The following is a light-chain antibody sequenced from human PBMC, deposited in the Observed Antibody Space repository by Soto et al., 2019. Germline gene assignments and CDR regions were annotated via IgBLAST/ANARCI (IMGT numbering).Light chain of an antibody. CDR2: DVS. J-gene: IGLJ1*01. CDR3: TSYTTSSTYV. V-gene: IGLV2-14*03. CDR1: SSDVDAYNF. Sequence: QSALTQPASVSRSPGQSIAISCTGTSSDVDAYNFVSWYQHHPGKAPKLMIFDVSNRPSGVSNRFSGSKSGNTASLTISGLQAEDEADYYCTSYTTSSTYVFGTGTKLTVL.